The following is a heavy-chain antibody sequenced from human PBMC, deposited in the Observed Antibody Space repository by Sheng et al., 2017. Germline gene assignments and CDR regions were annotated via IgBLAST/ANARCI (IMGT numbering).Heavy chain of an antibody. CDR1: WLHQQWWLL. Sequence: QLQLQESGSGLVKPSQTPVPHLRCLWWLHQQWWLLLELGSGSHQGRAWSGLGYIYHSGSTYYNPSLKSRVTISVDRSKNQFSLKLSSVTAADTAVYYCARVGCGWYFDLWGRGTLVTVSS. D-gene: IGHD3-16*01. CDR3: ARVGCGWYFDL. CDR2: IYHSGST. J-gene: IGHJ2*01. V-gene: IGHV4-30-2*01.